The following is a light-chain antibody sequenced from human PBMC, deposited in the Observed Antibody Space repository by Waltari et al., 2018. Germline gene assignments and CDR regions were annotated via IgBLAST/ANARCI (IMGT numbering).Light chain of an antibody. CDR1: SSNIGAHYD. J-gene: IGLJ3*02. CDR2: GNN. Sequence: QPALTQPPSGSAPPGQGVTITCTDSSSNIGAHYDLHPYRQLPVTAPKLLIYGNNNRPSGVTDRFSGSRSGTSASLAITGLQAEDEADYYCQSYDSGLSGWVFGGGTKLTVL. V-gene: IGLV1-40*01. CDR3: QSYDSGLSGWV.